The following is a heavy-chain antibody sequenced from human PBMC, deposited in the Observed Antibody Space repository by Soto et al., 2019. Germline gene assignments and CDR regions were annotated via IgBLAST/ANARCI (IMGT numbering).Heavy chain of an antibody. CDR3: ARAWRLGGDLDY. V-gene: IGHV4-30-4*01. CDR1: GGSISRVDYY. J-gene: IGHJ4*02. D-gene: IGHD2-21*02. Sequence: QVQLQESGPGLVKPSQTLSLTCTVSGGSISRVDYYWSWLRQPPGKGLEWIGYIYCSGSTYYNPSLKSRVTISVDTSKNRFSLKLSSVTAADTAVYYCARAWRLGGDLDYWGQGTLVTVSS. CDR2: IYCSGST.